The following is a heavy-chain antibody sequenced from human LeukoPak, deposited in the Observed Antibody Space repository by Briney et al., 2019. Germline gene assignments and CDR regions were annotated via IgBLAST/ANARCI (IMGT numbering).Heavy chain of an antibody. CDR1: GGSINSSSDY. V-gene: IGHV4-39*01. CDR2: IHYSGRT. D-gene: IGHD4-17*01. CDR3: ARSRDGGDYYFDL. Sequence: SETLSLTCTVSGGSINSSSDYWGWIRQPPGKGLECIGNIHYSGRTFYNPSLKSRVTMSVDTSKNQFSLKLNSVTAADTAVYYCARSRDGGDYYFDLWGRGTLVTVSS. J-gene: IGHJ2*01.